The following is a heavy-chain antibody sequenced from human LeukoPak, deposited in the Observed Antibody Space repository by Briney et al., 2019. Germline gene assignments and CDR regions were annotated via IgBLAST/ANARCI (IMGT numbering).Heavy chain of an antibody. CDR3: ARGLAPGYSGYEYFDY. J-gene: IGHJ4*02. D-gene: IGHD5-12*01. CDR2: ISSSGSTI. Sequence: GGSLRLSCAASGFTFSSYEMNWVRQAPGKGLEWVSYISSSGSTIYYADSVKGRFTISRDNAKNSLYLQMNSLRAEDTVVYYCARGLAPGYSGYEYFDYWGQGTLVTVSS. CDR1: GFTFSSYE. V-gene: IGHV3-48*03.